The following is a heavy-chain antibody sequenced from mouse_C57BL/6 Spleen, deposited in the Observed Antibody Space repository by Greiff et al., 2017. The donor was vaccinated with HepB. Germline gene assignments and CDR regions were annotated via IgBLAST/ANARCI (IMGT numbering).Heavy chain of an antibody. Sequence: VQLQQSGAELMKPGASVKLSCKATGYTFTGYWIEWVKQRPGHGLEWIGEILPGSGSTNYTEKFKGKATFTADTSSNTAYMQLSSLTTEDSAIYYCASQTAQATDYYAMDYWGQGTSVTVSS. CDR3: ASQTAQATDYYAMDY. D-gene: IGHD3-2*02. V-gene: IGHV1-9*01. J-gene: IGHJ4*01. CDR1: GYTFTGYW. CDR2: ILPGSGST.